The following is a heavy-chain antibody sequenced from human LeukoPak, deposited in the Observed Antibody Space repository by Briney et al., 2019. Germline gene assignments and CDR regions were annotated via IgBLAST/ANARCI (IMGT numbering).Heavy chain of an antibody. Sequence: GESLKISCKGSGYSFTSYWIGWVRQMPGKGLEWMGIIYPGDPDTRYSPSFQGQVTISADKSISTAYLQWSSLKASDTAMYYCARQGVGYCSGGSCLQDDYWGQGTLVTVSS. V-gene: IGHV5-51*01. CDR3: ARQGVGYCSGGSCLQDDY. CDR1: GYSFTSYW. CDR2: IYPGDPDT. J-gene: IGHJ4*02. D-gene: IGHD2-15*01.